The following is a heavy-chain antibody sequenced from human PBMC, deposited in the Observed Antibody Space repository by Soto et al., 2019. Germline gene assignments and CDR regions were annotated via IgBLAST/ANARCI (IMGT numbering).Heavy chain of an antibody. CDR3: ATDSFTIYGVVIYYYYYGMDV. J-gene: IGHJ6*04. CDR2: IIPIFGTA. Sequence: QVQLVQSGAEVKKPGSSVKVSCKASGGTLSSYAISWVRQAPGQGLEWMGGIIPIFGTANYAQKFQGRVTITADESTSTAYMELSSLRSEDTAVYYCATDSFTIYGVVIYYYYYGMDVWGKGTTVTVSS. V-gene: IGHV1-69*01. CDR1: GGTLSSYA. D-gene: IGHD3-3*01.